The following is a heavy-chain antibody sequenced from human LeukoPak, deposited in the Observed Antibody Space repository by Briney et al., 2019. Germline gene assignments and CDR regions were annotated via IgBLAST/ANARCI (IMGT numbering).Heavy chain of an antibody. CDR3: ARDDTVTTRVGFID. J-gene: IGHJ4*02. V-gene: IGHV3-7*01. CDR1: GFTFSFYW. CDR2: IKQDGSEK. Sequence: GGSLRLSCAASGFTFSFYWMSWVRPAPGKGLEWVANIKQDGSEKYYVDSVKGRFTISRDNTKNSLYLQMNSLRAEDTAVYYCARDDTVTTRVGFIDWGQGTLVTVSS. D-gene: IGHD4-17*01.